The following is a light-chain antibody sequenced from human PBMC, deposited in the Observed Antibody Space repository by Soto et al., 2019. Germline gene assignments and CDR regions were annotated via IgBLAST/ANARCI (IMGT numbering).Light chain of an antibody. CDR3: QSYDNTNVV. Sequence: NFMLTQPPSVSESPGKTVTISCTRSSGRITSNYVQWYQQRPGSAPSTVIYEDNLRPSEVPDRFSGSVDGSSNSASLTISGLKTEDEADYYCQSYDNTNVVFGGGTKVDRP. J-gene: IGLJ2*01. V-gene: IGLV6-57*04. CDR1: SGRITSNY. CDR2: EDN.